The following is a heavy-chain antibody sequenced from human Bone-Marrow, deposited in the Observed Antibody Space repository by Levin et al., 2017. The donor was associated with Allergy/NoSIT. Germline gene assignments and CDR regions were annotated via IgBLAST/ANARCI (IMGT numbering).Heavy chain of an antibody. CDR2: IDWDDDK. CDR3: ARMERWYESSGYDY. V-gene: IGHV2-70*11. Sequence: SGPTLVKPTQTLTLTCTFSGFSLTTNGMCMSWIRQPPGKALEWLARIDWDDDKYYNTSLKTRPTISKDTSKNQVVLTMTDMKPADTATYYCARMERWYESSGYDYWGRGTLVTVSS. D-gene: IGHD3-22*01. CDR1: GFSLTTNGMC. J-gene: IGHJ4*02.